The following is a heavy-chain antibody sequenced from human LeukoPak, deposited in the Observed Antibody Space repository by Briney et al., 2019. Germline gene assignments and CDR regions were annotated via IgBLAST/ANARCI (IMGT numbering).Heavy chain of an antibody. Sequence: ASVKVSCKASGYTFTSYGISWVRQAPGQGLEWMGWISAYNGNTNYAQKLQGRVTMTTDTSTSTAYMELRSLRSDDTAVYYCARGWAFEYSSSSSFDYWGQGTLVTVSS. CDR2: ISAYNGNT. CDR3: ARGWAFEYSSSSSFDY. CDR1: GYTFTSYG. V-gene: IGHV1-18*01. J-gene: IGHJ4*02. D-gene: IGHD6-6*01.